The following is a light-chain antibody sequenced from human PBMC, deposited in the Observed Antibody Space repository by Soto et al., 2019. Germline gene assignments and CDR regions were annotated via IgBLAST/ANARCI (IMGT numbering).Light chain of an antibody. V-gene: IGKV3D-15*01. CDR1: QSVSSSY. CDR2: GAS. CDR3: HQYNNWLALT. Sequence: EIVLTQSPGTLSLSPGERATFSCRASQSVSSSYIAWYQQKRGQAPRRLIYGASIRATGIPDRFSGSGSGTEFTLTISSLQSEDSAVYYCHQYNNWLALTFGGGTKVDIK. J-gene: IGKJ4*01.